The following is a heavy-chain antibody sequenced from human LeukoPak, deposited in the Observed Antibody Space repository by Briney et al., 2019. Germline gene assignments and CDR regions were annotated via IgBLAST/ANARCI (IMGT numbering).Heavy chain of an antibody. D-gene: IGHD4-23*01. J-gene: IGHJ5*02. Sequence: SETLSLTCTVSGGSISSSSYYWGWIRQPPGKGLEWIGSIYYSGSTYYNPSLKSRVTISVDTSKNQFSLKPSSVTAADTAVYYCARHGVGGYNWFDPWGQGTLVTVSS. CDR1: GGSISSSSYY. V-gene: IGHV4-39*01. CDR3: ARHGVGGYNWFDP. CDR2: IYYSGST.